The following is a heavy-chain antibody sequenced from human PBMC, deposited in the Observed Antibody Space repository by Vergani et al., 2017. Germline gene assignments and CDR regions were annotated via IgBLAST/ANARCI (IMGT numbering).Heavy chain of an antibody. Sequence: QLQLQESGPGLVKPSETLALTCTVSGGSISSSSYYWGWIRQPPGKGLEWIGRLCPSGSTNYKPSLKSRVTMSIDTSKNQFSLKLTSVTAADTAVYYCATGAGPFDIWGQGTLVTDSS. J-gene: IGHJ4*02. CDR3: ATGAGPFDI. V-gene: IGHV4-61*05. CDR2: LCPSGST. D-gene: IGHD7-27*01. CDR1: GGSISSSSYY.